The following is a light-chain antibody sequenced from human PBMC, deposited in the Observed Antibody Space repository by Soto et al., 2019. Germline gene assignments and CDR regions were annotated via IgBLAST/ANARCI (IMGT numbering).Light chain of an antibody. CDR1: QDVVTY. CDR3: QQANHFPYT. V-gene: IGKV1-12*01. J-gene: IGKJ2*01. Sequence: DLQLTQSPSSVSASVGDRVTITCRASQDVVTYLAWYQQKPGKAPKLLIYAASTLQSGVPSRFSGSGSGTDFTLTITSLQAEDFATYYCQQANHFPYTFGQGPKLEI. CDR2: AAS.